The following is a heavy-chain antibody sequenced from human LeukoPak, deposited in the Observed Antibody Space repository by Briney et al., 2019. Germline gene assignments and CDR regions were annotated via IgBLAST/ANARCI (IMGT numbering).Heavy chain of an antibody. J-gene: IGHJ4*02. CDR3: SRGGFGSGPDY. Sequence: GGSLRLSCAASGFTFNRHWMHWVRQAPGQGPVWVSYINNDGSGTIYADSVKGRFTISRDNAKNTMNLQMNSLRAEDTAVYYCSRGGFGSGPDYWGQGTLVTVSS. CDR1: GFTFNRHW. CDR2: INNDGSGT. V-gene: IGHV3-74*01. D-gene: IGHD3-10*01.